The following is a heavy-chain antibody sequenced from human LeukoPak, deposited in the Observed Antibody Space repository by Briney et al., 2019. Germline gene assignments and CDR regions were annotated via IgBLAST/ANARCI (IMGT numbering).Heavy chain of an antibody. CDR1: GFTFDDYA. V-gene: IGHV3-43*02. CDR3: AKASGNYLTYYFDY. D-gene: IGHD1-26*01. Sequence: PGGSLRLSCAASGFTFDDYAMHWVRHTPGKSLEWVSLISGDGGSTYYADSMKGRFTISRDNSKNSLYLQMSRLRTEDTALYYCAKASGNYLTYYFDYWGQGTLVTVSS. J-gene: IGHJ4*02. CDR2: ISGDGGST.